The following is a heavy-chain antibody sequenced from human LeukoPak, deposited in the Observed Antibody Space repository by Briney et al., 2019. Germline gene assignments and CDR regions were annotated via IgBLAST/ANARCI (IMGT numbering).Heavy chain of an antibody. CDR1: GGSISSSSYY. CDR2: IYYSGST. CDR3: ARDLAVAGTPDDAFDI. Sequence: PSETLSLTCTVSGGSISSSSYYWGWIRQPPGKGLEWIGSIYYSGSTYYNPSLKSRVTISVDTSKNQFSLKLSSVTAADTAVYYCARDLAVAGTPDDAFDIWGQGTMVTVSS. D-gene: IGHD6-19*01. J-gene: IGHJ3*02. V-gene: IGHV4-39*07.